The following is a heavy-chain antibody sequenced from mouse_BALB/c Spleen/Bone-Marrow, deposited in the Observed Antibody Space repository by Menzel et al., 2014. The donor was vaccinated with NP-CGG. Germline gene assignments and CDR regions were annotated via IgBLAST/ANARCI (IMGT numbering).Heavy chain of an antibody. CDR3: ARLRCGRAWFTY. Sequence: DVQLVESGLGLVHRGVSLILSCEFNDFEFPSQDMSWVRKTPAMRLELVAAFNSDGGRTYYPDPMEIRFIISRDTTKKTLCLQMISLRSEDTALYYCARLRCGRAWFTYWGHGALV. J-gene: IGHJ3*01. V-gene: IGHV5-2*01. CDR1: DFEFPSQD. D-gene: IGHD1-1*01. CDR2: FNSDGGRT.